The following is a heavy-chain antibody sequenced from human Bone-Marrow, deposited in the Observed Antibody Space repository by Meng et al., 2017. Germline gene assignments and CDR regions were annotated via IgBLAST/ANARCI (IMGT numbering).Heavy chain of an antibody. D-gene: IGHD3-3*01. J-gene: IGHJ6*02. CDR3: ARTPSAIFGVVTPLHYYYYGMDV. V-gene: IGHV3-23*01. Sequence: GESLKISCAASGFTFSSYAMSWVRQAPGKGLEWVSAISGSSGSTYYADSVKGRFTISRDNSKNTLYLQMNSLRAEDTAVYYCARTPSAIFGVVTPLHYYYYGMDVWGQGTTVT. CDR2: ISGSSGST. CDR1: GFTFSSYA.